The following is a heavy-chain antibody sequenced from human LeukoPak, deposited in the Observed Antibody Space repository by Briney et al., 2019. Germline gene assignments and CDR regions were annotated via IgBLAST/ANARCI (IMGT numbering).Heavy chain of an antibody. Sequence: PVKVSCKASGGTFSSYAISWVRQAPGQGLEWMGRIISILGIANYAQKFQGRVTITADKSTSTAYMELSSLRSEDTAVYYCARDPQLIWGGYGMDVWGQGTTVTVSS. CDR3: ARDPQLIWGGYGMDV. J-gene: IGHJ6*02. CDR2: IISILGIA. D-gene: IGHD3-16*01. CDR1: GGTFSSYA. V-gene: IGHV1-69*04.